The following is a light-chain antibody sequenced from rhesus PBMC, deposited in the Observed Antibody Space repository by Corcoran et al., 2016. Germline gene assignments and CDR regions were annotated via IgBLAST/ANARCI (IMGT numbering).Light chain of an antibody. CDR2: KAS. CDR3: LQHNSYPWT. V-gene: IGKV1-22*01. Sequence: DIQMTQSPSSLSASVGDTVTITCRACQSISSWLAWYQQKPGKAPKLLSYKASSLQSGVPSRFSGSGSGTDFTLTISSLQPEDFAVYYCLQHNSYPWTFGQGTKVEIK. J-gene: IGKJ1*01. CDR1: QSISSW.